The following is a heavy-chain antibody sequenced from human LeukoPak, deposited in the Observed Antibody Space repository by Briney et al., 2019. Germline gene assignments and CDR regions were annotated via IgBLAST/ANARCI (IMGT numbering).Heavy chain of an antibody. Sequence: GGSLGLSCAASGFSFSSYWMSWVRQAPGKGLEWVANIKQDGSENYYVDSVKGRFTISRDNAKSSLYLQMNSLRAEDTAVYYCARDSDTVTVNDAFDIWAEGQWSPSLQ. J-gene: IGHJ3*02. V-gene: IGHV3-7*01. D-gene: IGHD5-18*01. CDR2: IKQDGSEN. CDR1: GFSFSSYW. CDR3: ARDSDTVTVNDAFDI.